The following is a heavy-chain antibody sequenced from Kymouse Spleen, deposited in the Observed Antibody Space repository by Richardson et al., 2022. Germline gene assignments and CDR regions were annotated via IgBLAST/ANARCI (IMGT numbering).Heavy chain of an antibody. Sequence: EVQLVESGGGLIQPGGSLRLSCAASGFTVSSNYMSWVRQAPGKGLEWVSVIYSGGSTYYADSVKGRFTISRDNSKNTLYLQMNSLRAEDTAVYYCARDRGIAAPYYYYYGMDVWGQGTTVTVSS. CDR2: IYSGGST. D-gene: IGHD6-13*01,IGHD6-25*01,IGHD6-6*01. V-gene: IGHV3-53*01. J-gene: IGHJ6*02. CDR3: ARDRGIAAPYYYYYGMDV. CDR1: GFTVSSNY.